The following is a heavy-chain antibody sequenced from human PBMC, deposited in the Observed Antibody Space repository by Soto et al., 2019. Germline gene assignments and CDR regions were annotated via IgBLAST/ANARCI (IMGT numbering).Heavy chain of an antibody. Sequence: XSVKVSCTAAGYSLTSYGRTWVRRAPGEGLEWMGWISAYNCNTNYAQKLQCRVTMTTDTSTSTAYMELRSLRSDDTAVYYCARDTPMIVVVIMVDYYYGMDVWGQGTTVTVSS. CDR2: ISAYNCNT. V-gene: IGHV1-18*04. D-gene: IGHD3-22*01. CDR1: GYSLTSYG. J-gene: IGHJ6*02. CDR3: ARDTPMIVVVIMVDYYYGMDV.